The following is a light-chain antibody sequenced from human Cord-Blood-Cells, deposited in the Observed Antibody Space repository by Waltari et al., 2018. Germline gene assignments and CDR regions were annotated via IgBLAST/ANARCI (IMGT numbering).Light chain of an antibody. J-gene: IGKJ2*01. Sequence: DRVTITCRASQSISSWLAWYQQKPGKAPKLLIYDASSVESGVPSSFSGSGSGTEFTLTISSLQPDDFATYYCQQYNSYPYTFGQGTKLEIK. CDR1: QSISSW. CDR3: QQYNSYPYT. CDR2: DAS. V-gene: IGKV1-5*01.